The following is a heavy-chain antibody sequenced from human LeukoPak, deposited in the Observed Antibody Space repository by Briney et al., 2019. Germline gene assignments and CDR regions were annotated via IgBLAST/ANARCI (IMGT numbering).Heavy chain of an antibody. CDR2: ISGSGGST. CDR3: AKLHDFWSGYFDY. Sequence: GGSLRLSCAASGFSFSSYAMSWVRQAPGKGLEWVSVISGSGGSTYYADSAKGRFTISRDNSKNTLYLQMNSLRAEDTAVYYCAKLHDFWSGYFDYWGQGTLVTVSS. CDR1: GFSFSSYA. V-gene: IGHV3-23*01. D-gene: IGHD3-3*01. J-gene: IGHJ4*02.